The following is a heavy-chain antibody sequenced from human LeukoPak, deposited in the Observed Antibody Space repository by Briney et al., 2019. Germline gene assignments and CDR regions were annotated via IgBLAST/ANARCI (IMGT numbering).Heavy chain of an antibody. V-gene: IGHV4-59*01. CDR1: GGSISSYY. D-gene: IGHD5-12*01. Sequence: SETLSLTCTVSGGSISSYYWSWVRQPPGKGLEWIGFVYYTGSTNYSPSLKSRVTISVDTSKNQFSLKLRSVTAADTAVYYCARTRTNSGYDWSPYYFDYWGQGTLVTVSS. J-gene: IGHJ4*02. CDR2: VYYTGST. CDR3: ARTRTNSGYDWSPYYFDY.